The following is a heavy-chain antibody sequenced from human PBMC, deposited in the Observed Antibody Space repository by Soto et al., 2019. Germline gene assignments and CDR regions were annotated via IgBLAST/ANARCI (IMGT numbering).Heavy chain of an antibody. CDR3: AKDAVYGDGLWLVAD. CDR2: ITGSGGTI. Sequence: DVQLLESGGGLVQPGGSLRLSCAASGFSFSKYAMIWVRQAPGKGHEWVSGITGSGGTIEYAASVKGRFTISRDNSKNTVYLQMNSLRAEDTAMYYCAKDAVYGDGLWLVADWGQGTLVTVS. CDR1: GFSFSKYA. D-gene: IGHD2-21*02. V-gene: IGHV3-23*01. J-gene: IGHJ4*02.